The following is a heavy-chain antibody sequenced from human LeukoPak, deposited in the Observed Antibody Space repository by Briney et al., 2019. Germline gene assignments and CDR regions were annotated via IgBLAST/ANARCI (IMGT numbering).Heavy chain of an antibody. CDR1: GGSISSGGYS. D-gene: IGHD3-10*01. Sequence: TSQTLSLTCAVSGGSISSGGYSWSWIRQPPGKGLEWIGYIYHSGSTYYNPSLKSRVTISVDRSKNQFSLKLSSVTAADTAVYYCARAEIYYGSGRAVWFDPWGQGTLVTVSS. CDR3: ARAEIYYGSGRAVWFDP. V-gene: IGHV4-30-2*01. J-gene: IGHJ5*02. CDR2: IYHSGST.